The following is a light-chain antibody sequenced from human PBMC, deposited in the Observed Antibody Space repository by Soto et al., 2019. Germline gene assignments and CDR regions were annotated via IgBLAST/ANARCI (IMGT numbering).Light chain of an antibody. CDR2: AAS. CDR1: QSISRN. Sequence: DIQMTQSPSSLSASVGDRVTITCRASQSISRNLNWYQQKPGQAPKILIYAASSLHRGVPSRFSGGGSGSAFSLTISSLQPEDFATYYCQQSYSTPRTFGGGTKVDIK. V-gene: IGKV1-39*01. CDR3: QQSYSTPRT. J-gene: IGKJ4*01.